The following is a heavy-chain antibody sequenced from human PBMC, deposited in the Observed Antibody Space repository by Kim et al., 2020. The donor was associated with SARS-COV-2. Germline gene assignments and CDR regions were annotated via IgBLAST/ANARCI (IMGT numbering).Heavy chain of an antibody. V-gene: IGHV4-59*08. Sequence: PPLKSRVTISVDTSKNQFPLKLSFVTAADTAMYYCVRLGCSATSCTTFDYWGQGTLVTVSS. CDR3: VRLGCSATSCTTFDY. D-gene: IGHD2-2*01. J-gene: IGHJ4*02.